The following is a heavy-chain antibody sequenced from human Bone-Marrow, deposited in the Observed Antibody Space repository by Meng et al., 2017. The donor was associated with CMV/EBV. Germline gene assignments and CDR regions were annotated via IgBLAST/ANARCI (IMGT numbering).Heavy chain of an antibody. Sequence: GESLKISCAASGFTFSSYAMHWVRQAPGKGLEWVAVISYDGSNKYYADSVKGRFTISRDNAKNSLYLQMNSLRAEDTAVYYCARDKTKGAPMILNVTPPRPNWFDPWGQGTLVTVSS. J-gene: IGHJ5*02. D-gene: IGHD3-22*01. CDR1: GFTFSSYA. CDR2: ISYDGSNK. V-gene: IGHV3-30-3*01. CDR3: ARDKTKGAPMILNVTPPRPNWFDP.